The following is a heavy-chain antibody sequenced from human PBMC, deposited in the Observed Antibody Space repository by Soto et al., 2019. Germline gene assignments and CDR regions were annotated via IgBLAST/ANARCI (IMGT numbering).Heavy chain of an antibody. CDR3: ASSSGIIAARSYYYYGMDV. V-gene: IGHV1-18*01. CDR2: ISAYNGNT. D-gene: IGHD6-6*01. Sequence: GASVKVSCKASGYTFTSYGISWVRQAPGQGLEWMGWISAYNGNTNYAQKLQGRVTMTTDTSTSTAYMELRSLRSDDTAVYYCASSSGIIAARSYYYYGMDVWGQGTTVTVSS. CDR1: GYTFTSYG. J-gene: IGHJ6*02.